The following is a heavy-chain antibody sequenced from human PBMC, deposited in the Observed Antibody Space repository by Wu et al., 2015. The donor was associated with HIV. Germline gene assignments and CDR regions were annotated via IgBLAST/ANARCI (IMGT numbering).Heavy chain of an antibody. V-gene: IGHV1-2*02. Sequence: QVQLVQSGAEVKKPGASVKVSCKASGYIFTDYYMHWLRQAPGQGLEWMGWINPNSGGTNYAQKFQGRVIMTRDTSIFTAFMELSSLRSDDTAVYYCACGSRTSCTGDYCYALNYWGQGTLVTVSS. CDR3: ACGSRTSCTGDYCYALNY. CDR2: INPNSGGT. D-gene: IGHD2-8*02. J-gene: IGHJ4*02. CDR1: GYIFTDYY.